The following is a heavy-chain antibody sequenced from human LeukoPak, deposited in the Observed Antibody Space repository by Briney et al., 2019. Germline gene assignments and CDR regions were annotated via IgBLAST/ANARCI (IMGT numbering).Heavy chain of an antibody. J-gene: IGHJ4*02. CDR3: ARDIRQWLVVLLDY. D-gene: IGHD6-19*01. CDR1: GYTLTELS. Sequence: ASVKVSCKVSGYTLTELSMHWVRQAPGKGLEWMGGFDPEDGETFYAQKFQGRVTMTEDTSTDTAYMELSSLRSEDAAVYYCARDIRQWLVVLLDYWGQGTLVTVSS. CDR2: FDPEDGET. V-gene: IGHV1-24*01.